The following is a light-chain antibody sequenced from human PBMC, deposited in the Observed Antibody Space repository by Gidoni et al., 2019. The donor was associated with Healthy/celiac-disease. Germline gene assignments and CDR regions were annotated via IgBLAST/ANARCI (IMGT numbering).Light chain of an antibody. CDR2: DAS. Sequence: DIQMTQSPSSLSASVGDRVTITCQASQDISNYLNWYQQTPGKAPKLLIYDASNLETGVPSRFSGSGSGTDFTFTISSLQPEDIATYYCQQYDNLPSTFGPGTKVDIK. V-gene: IGKV1-33*01. CDR1: QDISNY. J-gene: IGKJ3*01. CDR3: QQYDNLPST.